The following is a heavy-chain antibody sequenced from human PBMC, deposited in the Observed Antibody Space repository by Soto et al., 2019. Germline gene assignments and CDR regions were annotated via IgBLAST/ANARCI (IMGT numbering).Heavy chain of an antibody. J-gene: IGHJ4*02. CDR2: ISPSGVTI. CDR1: TSTFSRYG. CDR3: AKGAPTVHS. V-gene: IGHV3-48*01. Sequence: EVLLVESGGGLVQSGGSLRLSCAASTSTFSRYGMNWVRQAPGKGLEWISFISPSGVTIYYADSVRGRFTISRDNSNNTLYLQMNSLRTADTALYYCAKGAPTVHSWGQGTLVVVSS. D-gene: IGHD4-4*01.